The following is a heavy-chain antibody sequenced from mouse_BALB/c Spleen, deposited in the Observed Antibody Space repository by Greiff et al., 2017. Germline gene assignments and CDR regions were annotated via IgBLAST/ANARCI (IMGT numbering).Heavy chain of an antibody. CDR2: ISSGGSYT. J-gene: IGHJ4*01. V-gene: IGHV5-9-4*01. CDR3: AREFYYGGDYAMDY. Sequence: EVMLVESGGGLVKPGGSLKLSCAASGFTFSSYAMSWVRQSPEKRLEWVAEISSGGSYTYYPDTVTGRFTISIDNAKNTLYLEMSSLMSEDTAMYYCAREFYYGGDYAMDYWGQGTSVTVSS. D-gene: IGHD1-1*01. CDR1: GFTFSSYA.